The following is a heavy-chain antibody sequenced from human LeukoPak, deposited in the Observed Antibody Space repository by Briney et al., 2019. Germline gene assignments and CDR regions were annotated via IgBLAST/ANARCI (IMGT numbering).Heavy chain of an antibody. CDR3: ARDGGGVSSWVSH. J-gene: IGHJ4*02. Sequence: GGSLRISCKVSGYSFSSYWISWVRQMPGKGLEWMGRIDPGDSFTKYRPSLEGRVTISVDKSLSTVYLQWSSLKASDTAIYYCARDGGGVSSWVSHWGQGTLVTVSS. V-gene: IGHV5-10-1*01. CDR2: IDPGDSFT. CDR1: GYSFSSYW. D-gene: IGHD2-8*02.